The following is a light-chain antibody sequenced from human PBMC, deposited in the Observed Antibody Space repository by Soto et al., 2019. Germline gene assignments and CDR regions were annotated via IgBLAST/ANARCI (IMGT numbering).Light chain of an antibody. CDR3: QQGFSTPLT. CDR1: QSISSY. Sequence: DIHMTQSPSSLSASVGDKVTITCRASQSISSYLNWYQQKPGKAPKVMVYAASSLQSGVPSRFSGSRSGTDFTLTISSLQPEDFATYYCQQGFSTPLTFGGGTKVEIK. V-gene: IGKV1-39*01. CDR2: AAS. J-gene: IGKJ4*01.